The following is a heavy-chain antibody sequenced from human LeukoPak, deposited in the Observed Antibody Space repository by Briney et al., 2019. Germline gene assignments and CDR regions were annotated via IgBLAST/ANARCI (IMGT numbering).Heavy chain of an antibody. CDR2: VYYSGST. J-gene: IGHJ4*02. CDR3: ARVAPQENYFDY. V-gene: IGHV4-59*11. CDR1: GGSISSHY. Sequence: SQTLSLTCTVAGGSISSHYWTWIRQPPGKGLEWIGYVYYSGSTNYNTSLKSRVTISVYTSTKQFSLKLSSVTAADTAVYFCARVAPQENYFDYWGQGTLVTVSS.